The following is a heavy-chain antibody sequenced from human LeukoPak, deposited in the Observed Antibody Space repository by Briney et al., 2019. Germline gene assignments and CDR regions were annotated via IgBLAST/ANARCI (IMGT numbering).Heavy chain of an antibody. D-gene: IGHD3-10*01. CDR3: AKVSGSGSYPAH. CDR2: FSGGVTTT. J-gene: IGHJ4*02. Sequence: GGSLRLSCAASGFTFSSYAMSWVRQAPGKGLEWVSTFSGGVTTTWHADSVKGRFTISRDNSKNTVYLQMNSLRAEGTAVYYCAKVSGSGSYPAHWGQGTLVTVSS. V-gene: IGHV3-23*01. CDR1: GFTFSSYA.